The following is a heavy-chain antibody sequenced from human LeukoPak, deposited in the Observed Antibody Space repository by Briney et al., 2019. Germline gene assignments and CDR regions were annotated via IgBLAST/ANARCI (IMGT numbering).Heavy chain of an antibody. CDR1: GGSISSYY. J-gene: IGHJ4*02. CDR3: AEGTGYFDPFDY. CDR2: IYYSGST. Sequence: SETLSLTCTVSGGSISSYYWSWIRQPPGKGLEWIGYIYYSGSTNYNPSLKSRVTISVDTSKNQFSLKLSSVTAADTAVYYCAEGTGYFDPFDYWGQGTLVTVSS. V-gene: IGHV4-59*01. D-gene: IGHD3-9*01.